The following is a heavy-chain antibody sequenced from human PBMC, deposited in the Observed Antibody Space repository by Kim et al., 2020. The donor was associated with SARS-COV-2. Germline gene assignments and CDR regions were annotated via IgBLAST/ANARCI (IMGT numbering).Heavy chain of an antibody. CDR1: GGSFSGYY. Sequence: SETLSLTCAVYGGSFSGYYWSWIRQPPGKGLEWIGEINHSGSTNYNPSLKSRVTISVDTSKNQFSLKLSSVTAADTAVYYCARSLRGSTSRRAARYFDYWGHETLVAVSS. D-gene: IGHD2-2*01. CDR2: INHSGST. CDR3: ARSLRGSTSRRAARYFDY. V-gene: IGHV4-34*01. J-gene: IGHJ4*01.